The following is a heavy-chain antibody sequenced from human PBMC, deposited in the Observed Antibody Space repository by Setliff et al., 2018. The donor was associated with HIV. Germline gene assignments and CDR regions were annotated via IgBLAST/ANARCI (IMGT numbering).Heavy chain of an antibody. D-gene: IGHD2-15*01. J-gene: IGHJ4*02. Sequence: SETLSLTCTVSGGSIRSDSYFWTWIRQSPEKGLEWIGYIYHYGSPNYNPSLQSRVTLSVDTSKNQFSLTLTSVTAADTAVYYCARGGRSDGYHIASWGQGILVTVSS. V-gene: IGHV4-61*01. CDR1: GGSIRSDSYF. CDR3: ARGGRSDGYHIAS. CDR2: IYHYGSP.